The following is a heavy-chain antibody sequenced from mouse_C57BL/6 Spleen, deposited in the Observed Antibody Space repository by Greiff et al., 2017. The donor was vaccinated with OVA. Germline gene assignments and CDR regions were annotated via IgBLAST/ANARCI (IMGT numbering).Heavy chain of an antibody. J-gene: IGHJ4*01. CDR2: ISSGSSTI. CDR1: GFTFSDYG. V-gene: IGHV5-17*01. CDR3: AREYDYDVGDY. D-gene: IGHD2-4*01. Sequence: EVQLVESGGGLVKPGGSLKLSCAASGFTFSDYGMHWVRQAPEKGLEWVAYISSGSSTIYYADTVKGRFTISRDNAKNTLFLQMTSLRSEDTAMYYCAREYDYDVGDYWGQGTSVTVSS.